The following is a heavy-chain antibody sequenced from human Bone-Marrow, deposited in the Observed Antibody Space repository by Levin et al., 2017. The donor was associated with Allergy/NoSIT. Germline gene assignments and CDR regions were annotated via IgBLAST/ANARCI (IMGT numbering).Heavy chain of an antibody. V-gene: IGHV3-23*01. J-gene: IGHJ5*02. Sequence: GGSLRLSCAASGLTFSTNVMTWVRQTPGKGLEWVASISGSGGNTDYADSVKGRFTISRDNPRKTLHLQMSSLRAEDTAVYYCAAGNDYIWGSYRPIDLWGQGTLVTVSS. CDR1: GLTFSTNV. D-gene: IGHD3-16*02. CDR3: AAGNDYIWGSYRPIDL. CDR2: ISGSGGNT.